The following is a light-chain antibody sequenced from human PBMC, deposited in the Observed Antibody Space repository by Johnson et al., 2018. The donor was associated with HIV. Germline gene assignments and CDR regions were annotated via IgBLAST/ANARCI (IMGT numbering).Light chain of an antibody. CDR3: GTWDTSLSASV. Sequence: QSVLTQPPSVSAAPGQKVTISCSGSSSNIGNNYVSWYQQLPGTAPKLLIYDNNKRPSGIPDRFSGSKSGTSATLGITGLQTGDEADYYCGTWDTSLSASVSGLGPKVTVL. CDR1: SSNIGNNY. V-gene: IGLV1-51*01. J-gene: IGLJ1*01. CDR2: DNN.